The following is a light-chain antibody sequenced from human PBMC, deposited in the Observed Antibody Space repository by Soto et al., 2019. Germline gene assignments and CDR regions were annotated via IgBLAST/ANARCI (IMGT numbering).Light chain of an antibody. CDR3: ATWDDSLNGPVV. Sequence: QSVLTQPPSASGTPGQRVTIFCSGSSSNIGSNTVNWYQHLPGTAPKLLVYSSNQRPSGVPDRFSGSKSGTSASLAISGLQSEDEGDYYCATWDDSLNGPVVFGGGTKVTVL. J-gene: IGLJ2*01. V-gene: IGLV1-44*01. CDR2: SSN. CDR1: SSNIGSNT.